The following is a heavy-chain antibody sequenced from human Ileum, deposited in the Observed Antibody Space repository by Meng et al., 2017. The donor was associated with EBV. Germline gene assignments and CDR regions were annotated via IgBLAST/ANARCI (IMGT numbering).Heavy chain of an antibody. V-gene: IGHV3-30*03. Sequence: QVQLVVSGGGVVQLGTSLGVSCGTSGPSLSIVGMHWVRQAPGKGLEDVAIISPDGIWYPESVMGRFTVSRDNSKNTFYLQMNSLRFEDTAGYYCARDGIGWYPGDYWGRGTLVTVSS. J-gene: IGHJ4*02. CDR2: ISPDGI. D-gene: IGHD6-19*01. CDR3: ARDGIGWYPGDY. CDR1: GPSLSIVG.